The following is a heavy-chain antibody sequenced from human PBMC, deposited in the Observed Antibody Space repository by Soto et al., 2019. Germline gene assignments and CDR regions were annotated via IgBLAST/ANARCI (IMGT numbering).Heavy chain of an antibody. D-gene: IGHD2-21*02. CDR1: GFTFSSYW. Sequence: EVQLVESGGGLVQPGESLTLSCAASGFTFSSYWMHWVRQAPGKGLVWVSRIKSAGSGTYYADSVKGRRTISRDNAKNTFYLQLIGLRVEATAVYFCARGDGERGDGNGDLGRHWGQGALVTVSS. CDR2: IKSAGSGT. CDR3: ARGDGERGDGNGDLGRH. V-gene: IGHV3-74*01. J-gene: IGHJ4*02.